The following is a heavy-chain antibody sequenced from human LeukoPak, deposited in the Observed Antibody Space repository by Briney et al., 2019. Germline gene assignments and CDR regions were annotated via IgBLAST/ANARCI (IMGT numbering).Heavy chain of an antibody. CDR2: INHSGST. Sequence: SETLSLTCAVYGGSFSGYYWSWIRQPPGKGLEWIGEINHSGSTNYNPSLKSRVTISVDTSKNQFSLKLSSVTAADTAVYYCASSFGESYSQNWFDPWGQGTLVTVSS. J-gene: IGHJ5*02. V-gene: IGHV4-34*01. CDR1: GGSFSGYY. D-gene: IGHD3-10*01. CDR3: ASSFGESYSQNWFDP.